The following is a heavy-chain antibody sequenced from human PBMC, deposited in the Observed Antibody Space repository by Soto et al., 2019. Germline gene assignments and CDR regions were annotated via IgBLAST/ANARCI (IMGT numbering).Heavy chain of an antibody. J-gene: IGHJ4*02. Sequence: SETLSLTCSVSGRSISSVNYYWSWIRQPPGKGLEWIGYIYYSGNTYYNPSLKSRVTISVDTSKNQFSLKLSSVTAADTAVYYCARYGSGDCHDGRCYSLFDYWGQGTLVTVS. CDR2: IYYSGNT. D-gene: IGHD2-15*01. V-gene: IGHV4-30-4*01. CDR1: GRSISSVNYY. CDR3: ARYGSGDCHDGRCYSLFDY.